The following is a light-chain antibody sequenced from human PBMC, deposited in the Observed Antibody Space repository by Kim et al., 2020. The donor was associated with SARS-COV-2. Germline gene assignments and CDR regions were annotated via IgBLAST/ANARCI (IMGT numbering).Light chain of an antibody. Sequence: QSALTQSRSVSGSPGQSVTISCTGTSSDVGAYNSVSWYQQHPGTAPKLMIYDVSKRPSGVPDRFSVSESGNTASLTISGLQAEDEADYYCCSYVGSFSVLFGGGTQLTVL. CDR3: CSYVGSFSVL. CDR1: SSDVGAYNS. J-gene: IGLJ2*01. CDR2: DVS. V-gene: IGLV2-11*01.